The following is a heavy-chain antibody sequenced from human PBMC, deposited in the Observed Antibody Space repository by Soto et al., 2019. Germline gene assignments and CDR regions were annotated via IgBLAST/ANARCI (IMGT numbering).Heavy chain of an antibody. CDR2: IYTGGTP. CDR1: GSSVRSKY. V-gene: IGHV3-53*01. Sequence: GGSLRLSCAASGSSVRSKYINWVRQAPGKGLEWLSTIYTGGTPYYADSVRGRFTISRDNSRNTVFLQMNSLAAEDTAIYYCVRDVGPWGQGTLVTVSS. CDR3: VRDVGP. J-gene: IGHJ5*02.